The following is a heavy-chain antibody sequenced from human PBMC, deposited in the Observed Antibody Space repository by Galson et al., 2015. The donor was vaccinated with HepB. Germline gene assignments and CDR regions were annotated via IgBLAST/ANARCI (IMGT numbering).Heavy chain of an antibody. J-gene: IGHJ4*02. CDR2: INPSGGRT. D-gene: IGHD1-1*01. CDR3: ARDVSEGSQQYTGIVPTARDY. CDR1: GYTFTTYY. V-gene: IGHV1-46*01. Sequence: SGYTFTTYYIHWVRQAPGQGFEWMGIINPSGGRTTYAHKFQGRLSMTTDTSTNTIYMELSSLRSEDTAIYFCARDVSEGSQQYTGIVPTARDYWGQGTLVTVSP.